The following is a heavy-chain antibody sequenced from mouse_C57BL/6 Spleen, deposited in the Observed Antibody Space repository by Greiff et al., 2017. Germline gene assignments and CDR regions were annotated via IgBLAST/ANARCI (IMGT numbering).Heavy chain of an antibody. J-gene: IGHJ1*03. CDR1: GYTFTDYN. Sequence: EVQLQQSGPELVKPGASVKMSCKASGYTFTDYNMHWVKQSHGKSLEWIGYINPNNGGTSYNQKFKGKATLTVNKSSSTAYMELRSLTSEDSAVYYCARGGTTVVDWYFDVWGTGTTVTVSS. V-gene: IGHV1-22*01. CDR3: ARGGTTVVDWYFDV. D-gene: IGHD1-1*01. CDR2: INPNNGGT.